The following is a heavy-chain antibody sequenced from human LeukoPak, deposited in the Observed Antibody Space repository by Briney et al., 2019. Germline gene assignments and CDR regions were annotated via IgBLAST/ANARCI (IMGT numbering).Heavy chain of an antibody. CDR2: MSPSSGNT. V-gene: IGHV1-8*01. D-gene: IGHD3-22*01. J-gene: IGHJ4*02. CDR3: AKSQGPVYYDKGHFDY. CDR1: GYTFTRYD. Sequence: ASVKVSCKASGYTFTRYDINWVRQATGQGLEWMGWMSPSSGNTGYAQKFQGRVTMTKNTSINTAYMELTSLRSEDTAVYYCAKSQGPVYYDKGHFDYWGQGTLVTVSS.